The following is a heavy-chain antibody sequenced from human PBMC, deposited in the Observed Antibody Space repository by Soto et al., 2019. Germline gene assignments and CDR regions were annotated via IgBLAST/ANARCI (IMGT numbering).Heavy chain of an antibody. Sequence: PSETLSLTCTVSGGSISSYYWSWIRQPPGKGLEWLGYIYYSWSTSYNPSLKSRVTISLDTSKNQFSLNLSSVTAADTAVYYCAREITYCANGVCSASNWFDPWGQGTLVTVSS. V-gene: IGHV4-59*01. J-gene: IGHJ5*02. CDR1: GGSISSYY. CDR2: IYYSWST. D-gene: IGHD2-8*01. CDR3: AREITYCANGVCSASNWFDP.